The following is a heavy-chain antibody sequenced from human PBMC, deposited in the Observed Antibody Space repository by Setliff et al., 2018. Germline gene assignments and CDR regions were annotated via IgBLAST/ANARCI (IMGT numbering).Heavy chain of an antibody. Sequence: PSETLSLTCTVSGDSISSRRSYWGWFRQPAGKGLEWIGQIYTSWSTNYNPSLKGRVTMSVDVSKSQFSLRLSSVTAADTAVYYCARKVDQWLTPHFDYWGQGALVTVSS. V-gene: IGHV4-61*09. D-gene: IGHD6-19*01. J-gene: IGHJ4*02. CDR3: ARKVDQWLTPHFDY. CDR1: GDSISSRRSY. CDR2: IYTSWST.